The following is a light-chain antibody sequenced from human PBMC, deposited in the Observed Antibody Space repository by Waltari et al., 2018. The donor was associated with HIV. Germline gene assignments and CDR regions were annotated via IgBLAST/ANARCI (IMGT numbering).Light chain of an antibody. Sequence: DIQMTQSPSSLSASVGDRVTISCQASQDISNHLNWYQHKPGKAPKLLIYDASNFETGVPSRFSGGGSGTDFTFTISSLQPEDIATYYCQQYDNLPPVFTFGQGTKLEIK. V-gene: IGKV1-33*01. CDR2: DAS. CDR1: QDISNH. CDR3: QQYDNLPPVFT. J-gene: IGKJ2*01.